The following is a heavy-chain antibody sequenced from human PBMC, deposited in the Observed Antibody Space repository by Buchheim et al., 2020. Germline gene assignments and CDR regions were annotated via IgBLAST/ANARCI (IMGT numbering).Heavy chain of an antibody. CDR1: GGSFSGYY. Sequence: QVQLQQWGAGLLKPSETLSLTCAVYGGSFSGYYWSWIRQPPGKGLKWIGEINHSGSTNYNPSLKSRVTISVDTSKNQFSLKLSSVTAADTAVYYCARGRTYYDILTGYRGEYYYYYYGMDVWGQGTT. D-gene: IGHD3-9*01. CDR2: INHSGST. CDR3: ARGRTYYDILTGYRGEYYYYYYGMDV. V-gene: IGHV4-34*01. J-gene: IGHJ6*02.